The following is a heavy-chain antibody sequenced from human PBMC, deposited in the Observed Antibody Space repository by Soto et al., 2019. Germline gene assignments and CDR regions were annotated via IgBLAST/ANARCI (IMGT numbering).Heavy chain of an antibody. CDR3: ARVSDY. V-gene: IGHV4-30-2*01. CDR2: MYHSGGA. CDR1: RGSISSGGYC. J-gene: IGHJ4*02. Sequence: PSEAVSLNCAFSRGSISSGGYCWRWLRHPPGKGGVWIGYMYHSGGACDDPSLKSRVTISIDRSKNQFSLKTSSVSAADTAVYYCARVSDYCGQGIMVTVSS.